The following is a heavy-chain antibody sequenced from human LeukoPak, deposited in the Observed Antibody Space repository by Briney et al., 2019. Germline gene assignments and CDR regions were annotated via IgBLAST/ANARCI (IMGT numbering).Heavy chain of an antibody. D-gene: IGHD5-18*01. CDR2: IYYSGST. V-gene: IGHV4-39*01. Sequence: NPSVTLTLTCTVSGGSISSSSYYWGWIRQPPGKGLEWIGSIYYSGSTYYNPSLKSRVTISVDTSKNQFSLKLSSVTAADAAVYYCARLNRIQLWLVGLLFDYWGQGTLVTVSS. CDR3: ARLNRIQLWLVGLLFDY. CDR1: GGSISSSSYY. J-gene: IGHJ4*02.